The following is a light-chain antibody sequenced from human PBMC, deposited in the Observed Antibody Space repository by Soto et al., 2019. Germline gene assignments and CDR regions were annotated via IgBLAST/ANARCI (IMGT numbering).Light chain of an antibody. CDR3: AAWDDSLSGWV. CDR2: RNS. J-gene: IGLJ3*02. V-gene: IGLV1-47*01. CDR1: SSNIGSNY. Sequence: QSVLTQPPSASVTPGQRVTGSCSGSSSNIGSNYVYWYQQLPGTAPKLLIYRNSQRPSGVPDRFSGSKSGTSASLAISGLRSEDEADYYCAAWDDSLSGWVFGGGTKVTVL.